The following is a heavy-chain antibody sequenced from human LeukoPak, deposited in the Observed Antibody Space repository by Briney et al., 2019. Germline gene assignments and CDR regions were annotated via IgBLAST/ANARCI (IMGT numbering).Heavy chain of an antibody. CDR3: ARQWPLNYYGSGSYRRQFDY. Sequence: PSETLSLTCAVYGGSFSGYYWSWIRQPPGKGLEWIGEINHSGSTNYNPSLKSRVTISVDTSKNQFSLKLSSVTAADTAVYYCARQWPLNYYGSGSYRRQFDYWGQGTLVTVSS. J-gene: IGHJ4*02. D-gene: IGHD3-10*01. CDR1: GGSFSGYY. CDR2: INHSGST. V-gene: IGHV4-34*01.